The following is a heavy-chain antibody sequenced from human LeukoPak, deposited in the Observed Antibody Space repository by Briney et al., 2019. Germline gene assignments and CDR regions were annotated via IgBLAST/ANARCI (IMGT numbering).Heavy chain of an antibody. V-gene: IGHV3-21*01. Sequence: GGSLRLSYAASGFTFSSYSMIWVREAPGKGLEGVSSIGSSGSHIYYADSVGGGFTLSRDNANNSLNLQVNSPRPEDTAVYYCASNYIGAFDIRGQGTMVTVSS. D-gene: IGHD2-15*01. CDR1: GFTFSSYS. J-gene: IGHJ3*02. CDR3: ASNYIGAFDI. CDR2: IGSSGSHI.